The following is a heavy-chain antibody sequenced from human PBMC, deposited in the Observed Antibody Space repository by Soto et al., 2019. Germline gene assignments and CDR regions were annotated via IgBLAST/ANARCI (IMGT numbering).Heavy chain of an antibody. CDR2: TYYRSKWYN. D-gene: IGHD5-12*01. Sequence: SQTLSLTCAISWDSVSSNSAAWNWIRQSPSRGLEWLGRTYYRSKWYNDYAVSVKSRITINPDTSKNQFSLQLNSVTPEDTAVYYCALDRVAVFSEANYYYGMDVWGQGTTVTVSS. J-gene: IGHJ6*02. V-gene: IGHV6-1*01. CDR3: ALDRVAVFSEANYYYGMDV. CDR1: WDSVSSNSAA.